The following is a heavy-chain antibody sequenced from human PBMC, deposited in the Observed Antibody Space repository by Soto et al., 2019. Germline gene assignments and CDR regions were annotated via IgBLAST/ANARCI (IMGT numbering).Heavy chain of an antibody. J-gene: IGHJ6*02. V-gene: IGHV1-18*01. D-gene: IGHD2-15*01. CDR2: ISAYNGNT. CDR1: GYTFTSYG. CDR3: AREGYCSGGSCYPRYYYYYYGMDV. Sequence: QVQLVQSGAEVKKPGASVKVSCKASGYTFTSYGISWVRQAPGQGLEWMGWISAYNGNTSYAQKLQGRVTMTTDTSTSTAYMELRSLRSDDTAVYYCAREGYCSGGSCYPRYYYYYYGMDVWGQGTTVTVSS.